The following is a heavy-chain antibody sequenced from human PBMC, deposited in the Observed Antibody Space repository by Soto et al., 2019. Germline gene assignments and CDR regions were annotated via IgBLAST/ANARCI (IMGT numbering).Heavy chain of an antibody. D-gene: IGHD3-3*01. CDR3: ARRVFGVVSDWFDP. V-gene: IGHV1-69*13. Sequence: ASVKVSCKASGGTFSSYAISWVRQAPGQGLEWMGGIIPIFGTANYAQKFQGRVTITADESTSTAYMELSSLRSEDTAVYYCARRVFGVVSDWFDPWGQGTLVTVSS. J-gene: IGHJ5*02. CDR1: GGTFSSYA. CDR2: IIPIFGTA.